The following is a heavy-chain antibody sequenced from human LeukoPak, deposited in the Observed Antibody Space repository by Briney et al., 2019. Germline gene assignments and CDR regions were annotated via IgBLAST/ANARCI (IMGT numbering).Heavy chain of an antibody. CDR2: ICHSGST. V-gene: IGHV4-38-2*02. CDR1: GYSLSSGYY. D-gene: IGHD2-15*01. CDR3: AREAVVVVAATIAVLDWFDP. J-gene: IGHJ5*02. Sequence: PSETLSLTCAVSGYSLSSGYYWGWIRQPPGKGLEWIGSICHSGSTYYNPSLKSRVTISVDTSKNQFSLKLSSVTAADTAVYYCAREAVVVVAATIAVLDWFDPWAREPWSPSPQ.